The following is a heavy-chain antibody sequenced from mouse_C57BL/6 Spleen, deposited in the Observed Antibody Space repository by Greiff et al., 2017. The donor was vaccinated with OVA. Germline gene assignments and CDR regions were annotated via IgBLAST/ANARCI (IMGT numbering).Heavy chain of an antibody. Sequence: QVQLQQPGAELVKPGASVKLSCKASGYTFTSYGMHWVKQRPGPGLEWIGMIHPNSGSTNYNEQFKSKATLTVDKSSSTAYMHISSLTSVDSAVYNCARNYYASSPATYVWGTGTTITVSS. J-gene: IGHJ1*03. CDR1: GYTFTSYG. CDR3: ARNYYASSPATYV. CDR2: IHPNSGST. V-gene: IGHV1-64*01. D-gene: IGHD1-1*01.